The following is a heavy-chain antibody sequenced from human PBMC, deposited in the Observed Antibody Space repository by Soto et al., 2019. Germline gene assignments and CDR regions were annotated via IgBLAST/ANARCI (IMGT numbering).Heavy chain of an antibody. CDR2: IYHSGST. CDR1: SGSISSSNW. CDR3: ARDLSIAAAGTIYYYMDV. Sequence: SETLSLTCAVSSGSISSSNWWSWVRQPPGKGLEWIGEIYHSGSTNYNPSLKSRVTISVDKSKNQFSLKLSSVTAADTAVYYCARDLSIAAAGTIYYYMDVWGKGTTVTVSS. J-gene: IGHJ6*03. V-gene: IGHV4-4*02. D-gene: IGHD6-13*01.